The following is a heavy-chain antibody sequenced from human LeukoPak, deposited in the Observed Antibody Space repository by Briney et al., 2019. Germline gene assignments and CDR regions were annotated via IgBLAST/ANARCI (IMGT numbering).Heavy chain of an antibody. D-gene: IGHD6-13*01. V-gene: IGHV3-23*01. J-gene: IGHJ4*02. CDR1: GFTFSSYA. CDR2: ISGCGGST. CDR3: AKDGSSSWYGVYFDY. Sequence: GGSLRLSCAASGFTFSSYAMSWVRQAPGKGLEWVSAISGCGGSTYYADSVKGRFTISRDNSKNTLYLQMNSLRAEDTAVYYCAKDGSSSWYGVYFDYWGQGTLVTVSS.